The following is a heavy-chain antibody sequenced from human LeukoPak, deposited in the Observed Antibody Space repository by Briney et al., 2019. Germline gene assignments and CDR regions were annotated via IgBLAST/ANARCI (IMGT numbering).Heavy chain of an antibody. Sequence: PSETLSLTCNVSGGSISSSSYYWGWIRQPPGKGLEWIGSIYYSGSTNYNPSLKSRVTISVDTSKNQFSLKLSSVTAADTAVYYCASAIVVVPAATTHAAFDIWGQGTMVTVSS. J-gene: IGHJ3*02. CDR2: IYYSGST. D-gene: IGHD2-2*01. CDR3: ASAIVVVPAATTHAAFDI. V-gene: IGHV4-39*07. CDR1: GGSISSSSYY.